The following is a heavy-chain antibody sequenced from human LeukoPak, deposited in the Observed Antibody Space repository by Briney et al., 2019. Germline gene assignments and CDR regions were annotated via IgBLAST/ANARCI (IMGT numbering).Heavy chain of an antibody. D-gene: IGHD2-15*01. J-gene: IGHJ3*02. Sequence: GGSLRLSCAASGFTFSSYGMHWVRQAPGKGLEWVAVISYDGSNKYYADSVKGRFTISRDNSKNTLYLQMNSLRAEDTAVYYCAKDRVAVVVVAANAFDIWGQGTMVTVSS. CDR3: AKDRVAVVVVAANAFDI. CDR2: ISYDGSNK. CDR1: GFTFSSYG. V-gene: IGHV3-30*18.